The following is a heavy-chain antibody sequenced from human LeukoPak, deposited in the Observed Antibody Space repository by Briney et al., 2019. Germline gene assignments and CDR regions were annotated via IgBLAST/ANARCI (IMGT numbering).Heavy chain of an antibody. Sequence: GGSLRLSCAASGFTFSDHYMSWIRQAPGKGLEWVSAISGSGGSTYYADSVKGRFTISRDNSKNTLYLQMNSLRAEDTAVYYCAKEGGYGELSSYFDYWGQGTLVTVSS. D-gene: IGHD3-16*02. J-gene: IGHJ4*02. V-gene: IGHV3-23*01. CDR3: AKEGGYGELSSYFDY. CDR1: GFTFSDHY. CDR2: ISGSGGST.